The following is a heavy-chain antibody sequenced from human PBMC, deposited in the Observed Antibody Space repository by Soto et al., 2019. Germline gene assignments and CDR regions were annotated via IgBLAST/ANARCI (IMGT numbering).Heavy chain of an antibody. CDR1: GYTLTGYV. CDR2: MNPNSGNT. CDR3: AIHSRKYYSGMDV. Sequence: VNLSWTASGYTLTGYVSNWLRQTTGQGLEWMGWMNPNSGNTGYAQKFQGRVTMTRNTSISTAYMELSSLRSEDTAVYYCAIHSRKYYSGMDVWGQATTVTVSS. J-gene: IGHJ6*02. D-gene: IGHD6-13*01. V-gene: IGHV1-8*01.